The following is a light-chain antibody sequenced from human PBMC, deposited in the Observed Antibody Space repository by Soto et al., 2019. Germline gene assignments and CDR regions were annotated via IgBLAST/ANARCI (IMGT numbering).Light chain of an antibody. Sequence: DIQMTQSPSSLSASVGDRVTITCQASQDISNYLNWYQQKPGKAPKLLIYDASNSETGVPSRFGGSGSGTDFTFTISSLQPEDIATYYCQQYDNLPPFTFGPGTKVDIK. CDR1: QDISNY. V-gene: IGKV1-33*01. CDR2: DAS. CDR3: QQYDNLPPFT. J-gene: IGKJ3*01.